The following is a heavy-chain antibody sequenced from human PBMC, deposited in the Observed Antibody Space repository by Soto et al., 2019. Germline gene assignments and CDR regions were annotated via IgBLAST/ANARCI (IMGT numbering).Heavy chain of an antibody. CDR1: GGSISSGGYY. CDR2: IYYSGST. J-gene: IGHJ4*02. V-gene: IGHV4-31*03. CDR3: ARTQDGYRPNYFDY. Sequence: QVQLQESGPGLVKPSQTLSLTCTVSGGSISSGGYYWSWIRQHPGKGLEWIGYIYYSGSTYYNPSLHSRGTTSVDTSKNQFSLKLSSVTAADTAVYYCARTQDGYRPNYFDYWGQGNLVTVSS. D-gene: IGHD5-12*01.